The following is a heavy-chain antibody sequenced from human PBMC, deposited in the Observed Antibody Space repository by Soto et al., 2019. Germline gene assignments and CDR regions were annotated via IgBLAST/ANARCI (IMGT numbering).Heavy chain of an antibody. CDR3: ARDSGGQLVRRGFYYYYMAV. Sequence: EVQLVESGGGLVKPGGSLRLSCAASGVTFSSFSFNWVRQAPGKGLEWVSFILSSSGSIYYADSVKGRFTISRDNAKNSLYLQMNSLKDEDTAVYYCARDSGGQLVRRGFYYYYMAVWGKGTTVTVSS. V-gene: IGHV3-21*01. CDR1: GVTFSSFS. D-gene: IGHD6-6*01. CDR2: ILSSSGSI. J-gene: IGHJ6*03.